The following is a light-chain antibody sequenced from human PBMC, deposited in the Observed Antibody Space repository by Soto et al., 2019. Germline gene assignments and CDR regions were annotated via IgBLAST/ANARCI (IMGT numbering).Light chain of an antibody. CDR1: QGITNY. J-gene: IGKJ2*01. CDR3: QKYNFAPRT. V-gene: IGKV1-27*01. CDR2: AAS. Sequence: DIQMTQSPSSLSASIGDRGTITCRASQGITNYLAWYQQKAGEAPKLLIYAASTLQSGVPSRFSGSGSGTDLTLTISSRQPEDVATYYCQKYNFAPRTFGQGTKLEIK.